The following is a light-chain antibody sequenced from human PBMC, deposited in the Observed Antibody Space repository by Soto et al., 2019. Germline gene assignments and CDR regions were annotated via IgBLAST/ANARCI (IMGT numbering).Light chain of an antibody. Sequence: QSVLTQPASVSGSPGQSITISCTGASSDVGGYNYVSWYQQHPGKATKLMIYDVSYRPSGVSDRFSGSKSGNTASLTISGLQSEDEADYYCDSYTSGSSYVFGTGTKVTVL. J-gene: IGLJ1*01. CDR3: DSYTSGSSYV. CDR2: DVS. V-gene: IGLV2-14*01. CDR1: SSDVGGYNY.